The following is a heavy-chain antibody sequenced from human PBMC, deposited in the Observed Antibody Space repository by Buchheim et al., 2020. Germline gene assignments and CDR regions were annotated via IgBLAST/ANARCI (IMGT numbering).Heavy chain of an antibody. D-gene: IGHD2-2*03. J-gene: IGHJ5*02. CDR1: GFTFSSYG. CDR2: ISYDGSNK. Sequence: QVQLVESGGGVVQPGRSLRLSCAASGFTFSSYGMHWVRQAPGKGLEWVAVISYDGSNKYYADSVKGRFTISRDNSKNTLYLQMNSLRAEDTAVYYCAKDLDIVVVPAALQYNWFDPWGQGTL. V-gene: IGHV3-30*18. CDR3: AKDLDIVVVPAALQYNWFDP.